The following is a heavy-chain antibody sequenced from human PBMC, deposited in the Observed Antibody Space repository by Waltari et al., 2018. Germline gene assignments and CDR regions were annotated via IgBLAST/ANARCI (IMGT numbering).Heavy chain of an antibody. CDR1: GRPFSGYY. J-gene: IGHJ5*02. Sequence: QVQLQQWAAGPLKPSETLSLTCAVYGRPFSGYYWRWLRHPLGTGPEWIGEIKHSGSTNDNPSLKSRVTISVETSKNQFSLKLSSVTAADTAVYYCARSLTCCSGGSCYLNWFDPWGQGTLVTVSS. CDR2: IKHSGST. V-gene: IGHV4-34*01. D-gene: IGHD2-15*01. CDR3: ARSLTCCSGGSCYLNWFDP.